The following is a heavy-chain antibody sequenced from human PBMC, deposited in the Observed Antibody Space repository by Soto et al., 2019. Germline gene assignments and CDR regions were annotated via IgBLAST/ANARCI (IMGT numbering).Heavy chain of an antibody. D-gene: IGHD3-10*01. Sequence: EVQFLESGGGLVQPGGSLRLSCAASGVTFSNYAMNWVRQAPGKGLEWVSGISHSGSSTYYADSVKGRFTISRDNSKNTLFLQMNRLSVEDRAVHYCATGSWLHHGSEGGNWLDPWGEGTLVTVSS. CDR2: ISHSGSST. CDR3: ATGSWLHHGSEGGNWLDP. J-gene: IGHJ5*02. V-gene: IGHV3-23*01. CDR1: GVTFSNYA.